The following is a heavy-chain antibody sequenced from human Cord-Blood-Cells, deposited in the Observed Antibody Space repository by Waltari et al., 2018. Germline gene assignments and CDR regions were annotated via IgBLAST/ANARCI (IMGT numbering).Heavy chain of an antibody. V-gene: IGHV1-69*12. Sequence: QVQLVQSGAEVKKPGSSVKVSCKASGGTFRSYAISWVRQAPGQGLEWMGGIIPIFGTANYAQKFQGRVTITADESTSSAYMELSSLRSEDTAVYYCAREIAAAGTGSYFDYWGQGTLVTVSS. CDR2: IIPIFGTA. D-gene: IGHD6-13*01. CDR1: GGTFRSYA. J-gene: IGHJ4*02. CDR3: AREIAAAGTGSYFDY.